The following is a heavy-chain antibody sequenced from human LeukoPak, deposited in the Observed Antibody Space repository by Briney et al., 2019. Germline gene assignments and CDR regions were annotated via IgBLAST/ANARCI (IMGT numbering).Heavy chain of an antibody. D-gene: IGHD5-18*01. J-gene: IGHJ5*01. Sequence: SETLSLTCEVYGGSFSDYYWSWICQPPGKGLEWIGEINHSGGTSYNPSLKSRVTMSVDTSKNQFSVKLTSVTAADTAVYYCARAKDSYGKVFDCWGQGTLVTVSS. CDR1: GGSFSDYY. V-gene: IGHV4-34*01. CDR3: ARAKDSYGKVFDC. CDR2: INHSGGT.